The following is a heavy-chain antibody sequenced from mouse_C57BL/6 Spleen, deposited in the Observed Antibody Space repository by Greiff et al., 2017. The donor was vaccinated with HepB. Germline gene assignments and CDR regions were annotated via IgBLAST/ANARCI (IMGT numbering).Heavy chain of an antibody. CDR2: IDPSDSET. CDR3: ARGGLRLPWFAY. CDR1: GYTFTSYW. D-gene: IGHD1-3*01. V-gene: IGHV1-52*01. J-gene: IGHJ3*01. Sequence: VQLQQPGAELVRPGSSVKLSCKASGYTFTSYWMHWVKQRPIQGLEWIGNIDPSDSETHYNQKFKDKATLTVDKSSSTAYMQLSSLTSEDSAVYYCARGGLRLPWFAYWGQGTLVTVSA.